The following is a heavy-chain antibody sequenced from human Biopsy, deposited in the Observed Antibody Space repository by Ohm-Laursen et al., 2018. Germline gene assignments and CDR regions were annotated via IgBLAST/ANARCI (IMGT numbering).Heavy chain of an antibody. V-gene: IGHV1-8*01. CDR1: GYTFTTYD. J-gene: IGHJ5*02. CDR2: MNPISGNT. CDR3: ARAVRYRLLSDP. Sequence: ASVKVSCKASGYTFTTYDITWVRQATGQGPEWMGWMNPISGNTGYAHKFRGRVTMTSDSSISTAYLEVSSLTFEDAAVYYCARAVRYRLLSDPWGQGTLVTVSS. D-gene: IGHD2/OR15-2a*01.